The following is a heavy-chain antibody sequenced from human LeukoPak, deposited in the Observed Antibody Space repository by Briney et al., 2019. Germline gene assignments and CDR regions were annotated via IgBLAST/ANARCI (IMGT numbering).Heavy chain of an antibody. J-gene: IGHJ4*02. CDR1: GYTFTTYG. Sequence: ASVKVSCKASGYTFTTYGVSWVRQAPGQGLEWMGWISGYDGNTNYAQKLRGRVTMTTDASTSTAYMDLRSLRSDDTALYYCARTVTTSSYYFDYWGQGTLVTVSS. D-gene: IGHD4-17*01. CDR3: ARTVTTSSYYFDY. CDR2: ISGYDGNT. V-gene: IGHV1-18*01.